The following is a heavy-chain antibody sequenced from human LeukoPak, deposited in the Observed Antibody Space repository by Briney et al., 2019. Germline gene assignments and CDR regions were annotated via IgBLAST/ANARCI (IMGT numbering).Heavy chain of an antibody. CDR1: GYTFTSYD. V-gene: IGHV1-8*01. CDR2: INPVSDNT. CDR3: AIGAVGFDY. D-gene: IGHD6-19*01. Sequence: GASVTVSCTASGYTFTSYDIHWVRQAPGQGLEWMGWINPVSDNTDYAQQFQATGTITRNTAISTAYMELSSVRSEDTAVYYCAIGAVGFDYWGQGTLVTVSS. J-gene: IGHJ4*02.